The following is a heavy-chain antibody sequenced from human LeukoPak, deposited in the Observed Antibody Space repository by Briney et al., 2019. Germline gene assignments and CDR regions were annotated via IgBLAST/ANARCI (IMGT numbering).Heavy chain of an antibody. CDR1: GFTVSNNY. CDR3: ARDHPDYYDSSGYPPGDY. Sequence: GGSLRLSCVVSGFTVSNNYMNWVRQAPGKGLEWVSSISSSSSYIYYADSVEGRFTISRDNAKNSLYLQMNSLRAEDTAVYYCARDHPDYYDSSGYPPGDYWGQGTLVTVSS. D-gene: IGHD3-22*01. V-gene: IGHV3-21*01. J-gene: IGHJ4*02. CDR2: ISSSSSYI.